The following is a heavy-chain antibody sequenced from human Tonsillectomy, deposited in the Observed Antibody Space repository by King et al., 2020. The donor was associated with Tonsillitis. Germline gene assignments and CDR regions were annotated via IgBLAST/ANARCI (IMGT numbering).Heavy chain of an antibody. D-gene: IGHD5-12*01. V-gene: IGHV3-23*04. CDR3: AKDKVATIHLDAFDF. Sequence: VQLVESGGGLVQRGGSLRLSCAASGFTFSSFAMSWVRQSPGKGLEWVSGISGSGGSTYSADSVKGRFTISRDNSKNTLYLQMNSLRAEDTAVYYCAKDKVATIHLDAFDFWGQGTTVTVSS. CDR1: GFTFSSFA. CDR2: ISGSGGST. J-gene: IGHJ3*01.